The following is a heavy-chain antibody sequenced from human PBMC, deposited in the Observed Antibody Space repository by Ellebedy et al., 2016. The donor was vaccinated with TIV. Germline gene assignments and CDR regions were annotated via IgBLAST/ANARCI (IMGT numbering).Heavy chain of an antibody. Sequence: MPSETLSLTCTVSGGSISSYYWSWIRQPAGKGLEWIGRIYTSGSTNYNPSLKSRVTMSVDTSKNQFSLKLSSVTAADTAVYYCARDRCSSTSCYGEPFDYWGQGTLVTVSS. J-gene: IGHJ4*02. CDR3: ARDRCSSTSCYGEPFDY. V-gene: IGHV4-4*07. CDR1: GGSISSYY. D-gene: IGHD2-2*01. CDR2: IYTSGST.